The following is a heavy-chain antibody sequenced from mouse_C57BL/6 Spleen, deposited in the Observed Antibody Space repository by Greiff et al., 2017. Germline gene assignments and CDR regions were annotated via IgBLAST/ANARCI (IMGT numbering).Heavy chain of an antibody. J-gene: IGHJ2*01. CDR3: ARGGYYSEAKNFDY. V-gene: IGHV1-50*01. Sequence: QVQLKQPGAELVKPGASVKLSCKASGYTFTSYWMQWVKQRPGQGLEWIGEIGPSDSYTNYKQQFKGKATLTVDTSSSTAYMQLSSLTSADSAVYYCARGGYYSEAKNFDYWGQGTTLTVSA. CDR2: IGPSDSYT. CDR1: GYTFTSYW. D-gene: IGHD2-12*01.